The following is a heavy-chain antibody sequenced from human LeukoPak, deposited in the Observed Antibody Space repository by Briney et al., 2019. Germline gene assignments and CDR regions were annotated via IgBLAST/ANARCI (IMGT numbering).Heavy chain of an antibody. CDR3: ARGPRTRTDMRY. Sequence: SETLSLTCAVYGGSFSGYYWSWIRQPPGKGLEWIGEINHSGSTNYNPSLKSRVTISVDTSKNQFSLKLSSVTAADTAVYYCARGPRTRTDMRYWGQGTLVTVSS. V-gene: IGHV4-34*01. D-gene: IGHD1-7*01. CDR1: GGSFSGYY. CDR2: INHSGST. J-gene: IGHJ4*02.